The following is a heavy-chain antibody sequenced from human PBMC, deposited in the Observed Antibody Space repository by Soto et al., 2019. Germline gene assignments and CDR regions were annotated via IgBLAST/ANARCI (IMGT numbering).Heavy chain of an antibody. D-gene: IGHD3-3*01. V-gene: IGHV3-11*01. CDR3: ARLDSLGPPYYFGMDV. CDR1: GFTFSDYY. CDR2: ISSNGVSM. J-gene: IGHJ6*02. Sequence: GGSLRLSCVASGFTFSDYYMTWIRQAPGKGLEWVSYISSNGVSMYYGDSVKGRFTISRDDAENSLHLQMNSLRAEDTAVYYCARLDSLGPPYYFGMDVWGQGTTVTVSS.